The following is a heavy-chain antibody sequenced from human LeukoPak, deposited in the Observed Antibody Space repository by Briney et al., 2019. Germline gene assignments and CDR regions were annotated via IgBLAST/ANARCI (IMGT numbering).Heavy chain of an antibody. CDR2: IIPILCIA. Sequence: GSSVKVSCQACGGTFSSYTISWVRQAPGPGLEWMGKIIPILCIANYVQHFPGKVTITTDKSTSTAYMELSSLRSEGTAVYYCARDSVLVPAATFDSCGQGTLVTVSS. J-gene: IGHJ4*02. D-gene: IGHD2-2*01. CDR3: ARDSVLVPAATFDS. CDR1: GGTFSSYT. V-gene: IGHV1-69*04.